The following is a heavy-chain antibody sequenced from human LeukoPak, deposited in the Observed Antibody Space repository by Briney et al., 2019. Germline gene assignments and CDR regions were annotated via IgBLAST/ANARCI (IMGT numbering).Heavy chain of an antibody. CDR3: ARDSDFWSGYYKGNWFDP. V-gene: IGHV3-21*01. J-gene: IGHJ5*02. CDR1: GFTFSSYS. CDR2: ISSSSSYI. D-gene: IGHD3-3*01. Sequence: GGSLRLSCAASGFTFSSYSMNWVRQAPGKGLEWVSSISSSSSYIYYADSVKGRFTISRDNAKNSLYLRMNSLRAEDTAVYYCARDSDFWSGYYKGNWFDPWGQGTLVTVSS.